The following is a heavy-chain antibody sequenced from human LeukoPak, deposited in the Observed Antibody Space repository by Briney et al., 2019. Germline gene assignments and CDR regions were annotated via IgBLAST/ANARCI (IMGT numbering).Heavy chain of an antibody. Sequence: PGGSLRLSCAASGFTFSSYGMHWVRQAPGKGLEWVAFIRYDGSNKYYADSVKGRFTISRDNSKNTLYLQMNSLRAEDTAVYYCAKELRGDTYYYDSSGYYYWGQGTLVTVSS. CDR3: AKELRGDTYYYDSSGYYY. D-gene: IGHD3-22*01. CDR1: GFTFSSYG. CDR2: IRYDGSNK. J-gene: IGHJ4*02. V-gene: IGHV3-30*02.